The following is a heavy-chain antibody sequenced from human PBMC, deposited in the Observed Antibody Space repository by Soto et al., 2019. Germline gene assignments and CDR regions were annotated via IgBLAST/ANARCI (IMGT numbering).Heavy chain of an antibody. J-gene: IGHJ5*02. CDR3: ARGGTIFGVVIAFARFDP. D-gene: IGHD3-3*01. CDR2: INHSGST. CDR1: GGSFSGYY. Sequence: PSETLSLTCAVYGGSFSGYYWSWIRQPPGKGLEWIGEINHSGSTNYNPSLKSRVTISVDTSKNQFSLKLSSVTAADTALYYCARGGTIFGVVIAFARFDPWGQGTLVTVSS. V-gene: IGHV4-34*01.